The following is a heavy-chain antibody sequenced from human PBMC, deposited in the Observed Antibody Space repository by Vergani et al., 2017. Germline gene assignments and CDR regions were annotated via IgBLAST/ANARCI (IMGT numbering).Heavy chain of an antibody. Sequence: QVQLVESGGGVVQPGGSLRLSCAASGFIFNDYGLHWVRQSPVKGLEWVAFIRYGGSEKFYVESVKGRFTISRDDSKNTLYLQMNSLIPDDTAIYYCAKEDLYHGSVPYVDAFDVWGRGTMVIVSS. CDR3: AKEDLYHGSVPYVDAFDV. CDR1: GFIFNDYG. CDR2: IRYGGSEK. D-gene: IGHD2-15*01. J-gene: IGHJ3*01. V-gene: IGHV3-30*02.